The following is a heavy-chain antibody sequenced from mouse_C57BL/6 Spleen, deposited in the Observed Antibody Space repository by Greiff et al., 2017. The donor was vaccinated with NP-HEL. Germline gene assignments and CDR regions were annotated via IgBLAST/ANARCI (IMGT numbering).Heavy chain of an antibody. CDR2: IYPRDGST. D-gene: IGHD2-13*01. V-gene: IGHV1-78*01. CDR3: ARKGLLGAMDY. CDR1: GYTFTDHP. J-gene: IGHJ4*01. Sequence: VQLQQSDAELVKPGASVKISCKVSGYTFTDHPIHWMKQRPEQGLEWIGYIYPRDGSTKYNEKFKGKATLTADNSSSTAYMQLNSLTSEDSAVYCCARKGLLGAMDYWGQRTSVTVSS.